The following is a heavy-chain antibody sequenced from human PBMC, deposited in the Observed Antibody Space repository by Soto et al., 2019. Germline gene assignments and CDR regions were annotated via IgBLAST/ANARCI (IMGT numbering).Heavy chain of an antibody. Sequence: GASVKVSCKASGYTFTSYAMHWVRQAPGQRLEWMGWINAGNGNTKYSQKFRGRVTITRDTSASTAYMELSSLRSEDTAVYYCARDVQLARYYYYGMDVWGQGTTVTVSS. CDR3: ARDVQLARYYYYGMDV. V-gene: IGHV1-3*01. D-gene: IGHD6-6*01. J-gene: IGHJ6*02. CDR2: INAGNGNT. CDR1: GYTFTSYA.